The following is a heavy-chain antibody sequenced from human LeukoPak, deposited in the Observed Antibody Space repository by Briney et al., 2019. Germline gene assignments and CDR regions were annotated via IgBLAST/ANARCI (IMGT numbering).Heavy chain of an antibody. V-gene: IGHV4-4*09. CDR2: IYTSGST. J-gene: IGHJ5*02. Sequence: SETLSLTCTVSGGSISSYYWSWIRQPPGKGLEWIGYIYTSGSTNYNPSLKSRVTISVDTSKNQFSLKLSSVTAADTAVHYCARLMGSSSWYWFDPWGQGTLVTVSS. D-gene: IGHD6-13*01. CDR3: ARLMGSSSWYWFDP. CDR1: GGSISSYY.